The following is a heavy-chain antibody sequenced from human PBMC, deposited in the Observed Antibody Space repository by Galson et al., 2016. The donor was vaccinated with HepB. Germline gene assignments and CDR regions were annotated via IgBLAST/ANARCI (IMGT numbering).Heavy chain of an antibody. D-gene: IGHD6-19*01. CDR3: AKPFLSSGLYYFDY. CDR1: GFTFSSSA. CDR2: ISGGSSTI. Sequence: SLRLSCAASGFTFSSSAMHWVRQAPGKGLEWLSHISGGSSTIYYADSVKGRFTVSRDNAKNSLYLQMNSLRDDDTAVYYCAKPFLSSGLYYFDYWGRGTLATVSS. V-gene: IGHV3-48*02. J-gene: IGHJ4*02.